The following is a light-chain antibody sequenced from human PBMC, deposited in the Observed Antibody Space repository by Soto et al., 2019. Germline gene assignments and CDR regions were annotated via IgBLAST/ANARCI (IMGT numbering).Light chain of an antibody. CDR3: QQYGTSTPWT. Sequence: EIVLTQSPGTLSLSPGERATLSCRASQSVSSNYLAWYQQKPGQAPRLLIYGTSSRATGIPDRFSGSGSGTDFTLTITRLEPEDFAVYYCQQYGTSTPWTFGQGTKVDIK. J-gene: IGKJ1*01. CDR2: GTS. CDR1: QSVSSNY. V-gene: IGKV3-20*01.